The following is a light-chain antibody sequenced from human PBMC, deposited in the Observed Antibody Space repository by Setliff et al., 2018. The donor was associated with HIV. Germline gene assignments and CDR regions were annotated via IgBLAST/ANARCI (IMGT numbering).Light chain of an antibody. J-gene: IGLJ1*01. CDR1: SSDVGAYNY. Sequence: SALTQPRSVSGSPGQSVTFSCTGSSSDVGAYNYVSWYQQHPGKAPKLMIFDVTRRPSGVPDRFSGSKSGNTASLTISGLQAEDEADYYCCSYAGSYTYVFGSGTKVTV. V-gene: IGLV2-11*01. CDR3: CSYAGSYTYV. CDR2: DVT.